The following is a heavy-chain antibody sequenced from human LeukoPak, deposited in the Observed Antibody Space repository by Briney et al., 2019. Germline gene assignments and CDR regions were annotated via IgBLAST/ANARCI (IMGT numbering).Heavy chain of an antibody. CDR1: GFTFSNAW. D-gene: IGHD6-13*01. V-gene: IGHV3-15*01. CDR2: IKSKTDGGTT. J-gene: IGHJ4*02. Sequence: GGSLRLSCAASGFTFSNAWMSWVRQAPGKGLEWVGRIKSKTDGGTTDYAAPVKGRFTISRDDSKNTLYLQMNSLRAEDTAVYYCANPPFVRARIAAAGTPGVGYWGQGTLVTVSS. CDR3: ANPPFVRARIAAAGTPGVGY.